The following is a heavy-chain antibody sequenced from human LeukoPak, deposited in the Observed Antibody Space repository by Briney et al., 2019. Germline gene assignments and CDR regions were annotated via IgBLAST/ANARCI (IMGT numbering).Heavy chain of an antibody. CDR3: ARHRDDYDDYVWNY. D-gene: IGHD4-17*01. Sequence: SETLSLTCTVSGGSISSGGYYWSWIRQPPGKGLDWIGSVYYSGSTYYNPSLKSRVTISVDTSNNQFALKLSSVTAADTAVYYCARHRDDYDDYVWNYWGQGTLVTVSS. CDR1: GGSISSGGYY. J-gene: IGHJ4*02. CDR2: VYYSGST. V-gene: IGHV4-39*01.